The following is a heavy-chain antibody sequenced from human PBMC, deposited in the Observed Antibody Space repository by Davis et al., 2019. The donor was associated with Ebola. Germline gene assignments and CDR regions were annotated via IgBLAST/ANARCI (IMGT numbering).Heavy chain of an antibody. CDR1: GGTFSSYA. J-gene: IGHJ6*02. Sequence: SVKVSCKASGGTFSSYAISWVRQALGQGLEWMGGIIPIFGTANYAQKFQGRVTITADESTSTAYMELSSLRSEDTAVYYCARDPSPYGDYGHGMDVWGQGTTVTVSS. CDR2: IIPIFGTA. CDR3: ARDPSPYGDYGHGMDV. V-gene: IGHV1-69*13. D-gene: IGHD4-17*01.